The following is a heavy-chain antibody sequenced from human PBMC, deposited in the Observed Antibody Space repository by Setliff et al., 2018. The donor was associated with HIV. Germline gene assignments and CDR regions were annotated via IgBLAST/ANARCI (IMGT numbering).Heavy chain of an antibody. CDR1: GGSINSYH. CDR2: FYTSESESS. D-gene: IGHD3-10*01. J-gene: IGHJ6*03. CDR3: ARVTIPWGFNYYYMDV. Sequence: PSETLSLTCSVSGGSINSYHWTWIRQPAGKGLEWVGRFYTSESESSNYNTSLKSRVTMSVDTSKNQFSLKLKSVTAADTAVYYCARVTIPWGFNYYYMDVWGKGTTVTVSS. V-gene: IGHV4-4*07.